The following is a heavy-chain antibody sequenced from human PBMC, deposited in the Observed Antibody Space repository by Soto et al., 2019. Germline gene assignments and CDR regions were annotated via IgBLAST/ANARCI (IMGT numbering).Heavy chain of an antibody. V-gene: IGHV4-39*01. CDR3: ASFGYCSGGSCYY. Sequence: QLQLQESGPGLVKPSETLSLTCTVSGGSISSSSYYWGWIRQPPGKGLEWIGSIYYSGSTYYNPSLKSRVTISVDTSKNQFSLKLSSVTAADTAVYYCASFGYCSGGSCYYWGQGTLVTVSS. CDR1: GGSISSSSYY. J-gene: IGHJ4*02. CDR2: IYYSGST. D-gene: IGHD2-15*01.